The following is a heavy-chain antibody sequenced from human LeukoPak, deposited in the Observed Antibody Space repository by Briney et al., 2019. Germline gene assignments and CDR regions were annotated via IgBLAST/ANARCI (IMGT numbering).Heavy chain of an antibody. J-gene: IGHJ4*02. CDR1: GGSISSGSHY. V-gene: IGHV4-61*02. D-gene: IGHD3-3*01. Sequence: SETLSLTCTVSGGSISSGSHYWSWIRQPAGKGLEWIGRIYTSGSTNYNPSLKSRVTMSVDTSKNQFSLKLSSVTAADTAVYYCARSWAPGDDFWSGYYLDYWGQGTLVTVSS. CDR2: IYTSGST. CDR3: ARSWAPGDDFWSGYYLDY.